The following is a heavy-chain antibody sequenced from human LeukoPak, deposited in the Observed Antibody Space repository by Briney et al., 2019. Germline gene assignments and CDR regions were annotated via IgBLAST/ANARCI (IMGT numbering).Heavy chain of an antibody. CDR2: IKQEGSEK. D-gene: IGHD3-22*01. V-gene: IGHV3-7*04. Sequence: PGGSLRLSCAASGFTFSSYWMSWVRQAPGEGLEWVANIKQEGSEKYYVDSVKGRVTICRDNAKNSLYLQMNSLRAEDTAVYYCAKDLDYYDSSGYYYYFDYWGQGTLVTVSS. J-gene: IGHJ4*02. CDR3: AKDLDYYDSSGYYYYFDY. CDR1: GFTFSSYW.